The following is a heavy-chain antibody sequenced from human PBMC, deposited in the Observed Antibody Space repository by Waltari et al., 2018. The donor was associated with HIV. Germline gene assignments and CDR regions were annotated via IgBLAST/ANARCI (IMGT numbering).Heavy chain of an antibody. CDR2: INPDGNTI. CDR3: VKDMFGEYDY. CDR1: GFSVSRYW. Sequence: EVQLVQSGGGLVQPGGSGRLSCAASGFSVSRYWMQWVRQIPGQGLVLVSRINPDGNTINYADSVRRRFTISRDYAKNTLYLQMNSLRDEDTAMYYCVKDMFGEYDYWGQGTLVTVSS. D-gene: IGHD3-10*02. J-gene: IGHJ4*02. V-gene: IGHV3-74*01.